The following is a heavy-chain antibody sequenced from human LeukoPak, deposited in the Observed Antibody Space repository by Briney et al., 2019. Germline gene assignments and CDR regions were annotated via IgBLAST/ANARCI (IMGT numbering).Heavy chain of an antibody. CDR1: GGSISSYY. CDR2: IYYSGST. J-gene: IGHJ5*02. CDR3: ARVRGIAAAGTIRFDP. D-gene: IGHD6-13*01. Sequence: SETLSLTCTVSGGSISSYYWSWIRQPPGKGLEWIGYIYYSGSTSYNPSLKSRVTISVDTSKNQFSLKLSSVTAADTAVYYCARVRGIAAAGTIRFDPWGQGTLVTVSS. V-gene: IGHV4-59*01.